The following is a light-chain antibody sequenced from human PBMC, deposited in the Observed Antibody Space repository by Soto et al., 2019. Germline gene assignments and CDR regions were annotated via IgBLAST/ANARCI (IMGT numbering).Light chain of an antibody. Sequence: DIQMTQSPSSLSASVGDRVTITCRASQDIRNHLAWFQQIPGKAPKCLIYDASTLQSGVPSKFGGSGSGTDFTLTVSSLQPEDFATYYCQQYHLYPLTFGGGTKVEI. CDR1: QDIRNH. CDR3: QQYHLYPLT. V-gene: IGKV1-16*02. J-gene: IGKJ4*01. CDR2: DAS.